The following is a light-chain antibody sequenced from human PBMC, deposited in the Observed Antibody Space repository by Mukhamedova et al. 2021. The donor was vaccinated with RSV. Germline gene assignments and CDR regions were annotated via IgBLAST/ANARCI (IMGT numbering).Light chain of an antibody. J-gene: IGKJ4*01. Sequence: AWYQQKPGQAPRLLISSGSNRAAAVPARFSASGPGTDFTLTISSLEPEDSAVYYCQQHDTWPPLTFGGGTRVEVK. CDR2: SGS. V-gene: IGKV3-11*01. CDR3: QQHDTWPPLT.